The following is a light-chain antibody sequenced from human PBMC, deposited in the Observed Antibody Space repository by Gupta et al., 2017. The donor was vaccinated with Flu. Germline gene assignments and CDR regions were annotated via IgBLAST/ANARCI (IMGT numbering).Light chain of an antibody. CDR2: GNT. CDR1: RSNIGAGYD. V-gene: IGLV1-40*01. Sequence: QSVLTQPPSVPGAPGQRVTISCSGSRSNIGAGYDVHWYQQFPGAAPKLLLYGNTNRPSGVPDRFSGSKSGTSASLAITGLQAEDEAEYFCQSYDSSVNGLNWVFGGGTKLTVL. CDR3: QSYDSSVNGLNWV. J-gene: IGLJ3*02.